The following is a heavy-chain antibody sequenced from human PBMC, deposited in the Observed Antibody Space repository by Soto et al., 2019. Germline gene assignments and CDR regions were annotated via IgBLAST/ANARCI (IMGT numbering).Heavy chain of an antibody. CDR2: INQDGSEK. CDR3: SRSLDS. V-gene: IGHV3-7*01. J-gene: IGHJ4*02. CDR1: GFTFSTYW. Sequence: SCKASGFTFSTYWMDWVRQTPGKGLEWVANINQDGSEKNYVDSVKGRFTIYRDNAKNSLYLQMSSLTAEDSALYYCSRSLDSWGQGTLVTVSS.